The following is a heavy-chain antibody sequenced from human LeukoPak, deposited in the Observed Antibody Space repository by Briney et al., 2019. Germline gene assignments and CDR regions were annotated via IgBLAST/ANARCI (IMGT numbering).Heavy chain of an antibody. CDR1: GFTVSSNY. CDR2: IYSGGST. D-gene: IGHD1-26*01. V-gene: IGHV3-66*01. J-gene: IGHJ2*01. Sequence: QTGGSLRLSCAASGFTVSSNYMSWVRQAPGKGLEWVSVIYSGGSTYYADSVKGRFTISRDNSKNTLYLQMNSLRAEDTAVYYCARARDRKWELPLFDLWGRGTLVTVSS. CDR3: ARARDRKWELPLFDL.